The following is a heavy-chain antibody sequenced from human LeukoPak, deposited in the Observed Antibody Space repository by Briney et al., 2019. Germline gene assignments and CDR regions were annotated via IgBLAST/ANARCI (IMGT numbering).Heavy chain of an antibody. CDR2: IKQDGSEK. D-gene: IGHD6-19*01. J-gene: IGHJ4*02. Sequence: GGSLRLSCAASGFTLSTYWMSWVRQAPGKGLEWVANIKQDGSEKYYVDSVKGRFTISRDNAKNSLYLQMNSLRAEDMAIYYCARDGTRHINIAVPGGDYWGQGTLVTVSS. CDR3: ARDGTRHINIAVPGGDY. V-gene: IGHV3-7*01. CDR1: GFTLSTYW.